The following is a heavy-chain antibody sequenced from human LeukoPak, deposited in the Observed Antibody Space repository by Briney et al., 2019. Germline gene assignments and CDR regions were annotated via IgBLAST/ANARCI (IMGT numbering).Heavy chain of an antibody. CDR2: ISGSGGST. CDR3: AKLEIAVAGTDFDY. Sequence: GGSLRLSCAASVFTFSSYAMSWVRQAPGNGLEWVSAISGSGGSTYYADSVKGRFTISRDNSKNTLYLQMNSLRAEDTAVYYCAKLEIAVAGTDFDYWGQGTLVTVSS. CDR1: VFTFSSYA. J-gene: IGHJ4*02. D-gene: IGHD6-19*01. V-gene: IGHV3-23*01.